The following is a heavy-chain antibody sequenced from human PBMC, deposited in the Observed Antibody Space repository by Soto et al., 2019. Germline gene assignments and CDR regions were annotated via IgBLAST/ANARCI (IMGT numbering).Heavy chain of an antibody. D-gene: IGHD3-16*02. V-gene: IGHV4-31*03. CDR2: IYYSGST. Sequence: SETLSLTCTVSGGSISSGGYYWSWIRQHPGKGLEWIGYIYYSGSTYYNPSLKRRVTISVDTSKNQFSLKLSSVTAADTAVYYCARGMITFGGVIAFDAFDIWGQGTMVTVSS. CDR3: ARGMITFGGVIAFDAFDI. J-gene: IGHJ3*02. CDR1: GGSISSGGYY.